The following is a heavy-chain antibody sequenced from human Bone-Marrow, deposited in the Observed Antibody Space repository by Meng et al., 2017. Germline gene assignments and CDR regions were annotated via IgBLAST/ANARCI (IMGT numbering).Heavy chain of an antibody. CDR1: GFTVSSNY. CDR3: ARGRVGAAGDFQY. CDR2: ISGSGDDK. D-gene: IGHD3-16*01. Sequence: GESLKISCAASGFTVSSNYMSWVRQAPGKGLEWVSSISGSGDDKYYADSVKGRFTVSRDNSKNTLFLQMNSLRAEDTALYFCARGRVGAAGDFQYWGQGTLVTVSS. J-gene: IGHJ1*01. V-gene: IGHV3-53*01.